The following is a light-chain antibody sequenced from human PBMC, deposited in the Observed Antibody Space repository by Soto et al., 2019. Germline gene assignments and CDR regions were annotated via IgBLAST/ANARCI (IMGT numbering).Light chain of an antibody. J-gene: IGLJ1*01. CDR2: DVS. CDR3: SSFTGTSYV. Sequence: QSALTQPASVSGSPGQSITISCTGASSEVGGNNYVSWYQQYPGKAPKLMVCDVSNRPSGVSNRFSGSKSGNTASLTFSGLQAEDEADYYCSSFTGTSYVFGTGTKVTVL. V-gene: IGLV2-14*01. CDR1: SSEVGGNNY.